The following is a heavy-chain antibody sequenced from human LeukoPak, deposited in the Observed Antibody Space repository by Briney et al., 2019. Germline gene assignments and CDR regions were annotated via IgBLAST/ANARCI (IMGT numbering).Heavy chain of an antibody. V-gene: IGHV1-3*04. CDR3: AREGFGSGTNLEVGYFDY. CDR2: INTGGDT. Sequence: ASVKVSCKASGYTFTNYAMHWVRQAPGQRLEWMGWINTGGDTAYSQRFQGRATIISDTSASTAYMDLSNLRSEDTAVYYCAREGFGSGTNLEVGYFDYWGQGSLVTVSS. J-gene: IGHJ4*02. D-gene: IGHD3-10*01. CDR1: GYTFTNYA.